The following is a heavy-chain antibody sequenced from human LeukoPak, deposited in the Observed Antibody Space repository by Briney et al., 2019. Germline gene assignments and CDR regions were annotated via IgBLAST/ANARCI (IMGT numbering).Heavy chain of an antibody. CDR2: IIPILGIA. V-gene: IGHV1-69*02. Sequence: ASVKVSCKASGGTFSSYTISWVRQAPGQGLGWMGRIIPILGIANYAQKFQGRVTITADKSTSTAYMELSSLRSEDTAVHYCARGTYYDFWSSGFDYWGQGTLVTVSS. CDR1: GGTFSSYT. D-gene: IGHD3-3*01. CDR3: ARGTYYDFWSSGFDY. J-gene: IGHJ4*02.